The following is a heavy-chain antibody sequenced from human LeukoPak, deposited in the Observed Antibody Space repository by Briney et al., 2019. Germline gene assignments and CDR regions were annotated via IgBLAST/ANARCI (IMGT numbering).Heavy chain of an antibody. CDR2: IYHSGST. V-gene: IGHV4-38-2*01. Sequence: PSETLSLTCAVSGYSISSCYYWGWIRQPPGKGLEWIGSIYHSGSTYYNPSLKSRVTISVDTSKNQFSLKLSSVTAADTAVYYCARGGTMVRGVIRDYYYYYMDVWGKGTTVTVSS. J-gene: IGHJ6*03. D-gene: IGHD3-10*01. CDR1: GYSISSCYY. CDR3: ARGGTMVRGVIRDYYYYYMDV.